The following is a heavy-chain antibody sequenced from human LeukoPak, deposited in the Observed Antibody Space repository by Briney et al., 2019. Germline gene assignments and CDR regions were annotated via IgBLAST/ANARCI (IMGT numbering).Heavy chain of an antibody. D-gene: IGHD3-22*01. Sequence: SQTLSLTCTVSGGSISSGGYYWSWIRPHPGKGLEWFGYIYYSGSTYYNPSLKSRVTISVDTSKNQFSLKLSSVTAADTAVYYCARHTYYYDSSGYYTSYYFDYWGQGTLVTVSS. CDR3: ARHTYYYDSSGYYTSYYFDY. CDR2: IYYSGST. J-gene: IGHJ4*02. CDR1: GGSISSGGYY. V-gene: IGHV4-31*03.